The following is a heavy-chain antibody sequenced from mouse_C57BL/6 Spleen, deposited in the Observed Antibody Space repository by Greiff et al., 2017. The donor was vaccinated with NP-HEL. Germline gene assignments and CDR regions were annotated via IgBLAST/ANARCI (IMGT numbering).Heavy chain of an antibody. V-gene: IGHV14-2*01. Sequence: VQLQQSGAELVKPGASVKLSCTASGFNITDYYMHWVKQRTEQGLEWIGRIDPEDGETKYAPKFQGQATLTADTSSNTAYLQLSRLTSEDPAVYYCARSGGLRWYFEVWGTGTTVTVAS. J-gene: IGHJ1*03. CDR1: GFNITDYY. CDR3: ARSGGLRWYFEV. CDR2: IDPEDGET. D-gene: IGHD2-2*01.